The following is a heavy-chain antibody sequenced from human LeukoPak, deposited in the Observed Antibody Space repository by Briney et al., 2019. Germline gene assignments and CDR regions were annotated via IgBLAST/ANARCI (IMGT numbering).Heavy chain of an antibody. CDR1: GFTFSNYW. J-gene: IGHJ6*02. CDR2: INKDGSEE. D-gene: IGHD1-1*01. V-gene: IGHV3-7*01. Sequence: GGSLRLSCAASGFTFSNYWMTWVRQAPGKGPEWVASINKDGSEEYYADSVKGRFTVSRDNAKNSLFLQMNNLRVEDTAIYYCATYDNWVAGDVWGQGTTVSVSS. CDR3: ATYDNWVAGDV.